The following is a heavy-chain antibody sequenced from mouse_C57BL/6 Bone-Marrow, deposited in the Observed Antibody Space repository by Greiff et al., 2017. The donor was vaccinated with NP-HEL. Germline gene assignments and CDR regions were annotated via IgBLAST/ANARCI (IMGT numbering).Heavy chain of an antibody. D-gene: IGHD1-2*01. CDR1: GFTFSSYG. V-gene: IGHV5-6*01. Sequence: EVMLVESGGDLVKPGGSLKLSCAASGFTFSSYGMSWVRQTPDKRLEWVATISSGGSYTYYPDSVKGRFTISRDNAKNTLYLQMSSLKSEDTAMYYCARPGTTAPFDYWGQGTTLTVSS. J-gene: IGHJ2*01. CDR2: ISSGGSYT. CDR3: ARPGTTAPFDY.